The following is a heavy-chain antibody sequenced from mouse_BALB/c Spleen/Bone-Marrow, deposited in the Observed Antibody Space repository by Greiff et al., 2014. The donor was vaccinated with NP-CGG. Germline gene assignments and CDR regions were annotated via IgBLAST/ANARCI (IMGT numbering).Heavy chain of an antibody. V-gene: IGHV5-6-4*01. J-gene: IGHJ4*01. D-gene: IGHD2-2*01. CDR2: ISSGGSYT. Sequence: EVKLVESGGGLVKPGGSLKLSCAASGFTFSSYAMSWVRQTQEKRLEWVATISSGGSYTYYPDSVKGRFTISRDNAKNTLYLQMSSLKSEDTAMYYCTKIYYGYDGGYYYAMDDWGQGTSVTVSS. CDR3: TKIYYGYDGGYYYAMDD. CDR1: GFTFSSYA.